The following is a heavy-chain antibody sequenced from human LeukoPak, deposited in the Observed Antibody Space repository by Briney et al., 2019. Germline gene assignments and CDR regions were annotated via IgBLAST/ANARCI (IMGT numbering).Heavy chain of an antibody. CDR3: ARDGLSRSGDGYSSVDY. CDR1: GFTVSSTY. D-gene: IGHD5-24*01. V-gene: IGHV3-53*01. J-gene: IGHJ4*02. Sequence: AGGSLRLSCAASGFTVSSTYMSWVRQAPGEGLEWVSVIYSGGSTYYADSVKGRFTISRDNSKNTLYLQMNSLRAEDTAVYYCARDGLSRSGDGYSSVDYWGQGTLVTVSS. CDR2: IYSGGST.